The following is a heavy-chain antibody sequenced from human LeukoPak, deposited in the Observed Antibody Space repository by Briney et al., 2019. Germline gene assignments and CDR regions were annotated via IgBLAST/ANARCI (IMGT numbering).Heavy chain of an antibody. Sequence: GESLRLSCAASGFTFSNYYMSWIRQAPGKGLEWVSYISSSGSTIYYADSVKGRFTISRDNDTNSLYLQMNSLRAEDTAVYYCARGSHSSSWPTFDYWGQGTLVTVSS. J-gene: IGHJ4*02. V-gene: IGHV3-11*01. CDR2: ISSSGSTI. CDR3: ARGSHSSSWPTFDY. D-gene: IGHD6-13*01. CDR1: GFTFSNYY.